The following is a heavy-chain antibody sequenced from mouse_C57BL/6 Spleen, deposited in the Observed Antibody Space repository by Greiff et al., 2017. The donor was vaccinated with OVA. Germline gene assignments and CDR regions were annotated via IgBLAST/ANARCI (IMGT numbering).Heavy chain of an antibody. CDR1: GYAFSSYW. V-gene: IGHV1-80*01. CDR3: ARPYYYGSSTYAMDY. D-gene: IGHD1-1*01. CDR2: IYPGDGDT. Sequence: VQLVESGAELVKPGASVKISCKASGYAFSSYWMNWVKQRPGKGLEWIGQIYPGDGDTNYNGKFKGKATLTADKSSSTAYMQLSSLTSEDSAVYFCARPYYYGSSTYAMDYWGQGTSVTVSS. J-gene: IGHJ4*01.